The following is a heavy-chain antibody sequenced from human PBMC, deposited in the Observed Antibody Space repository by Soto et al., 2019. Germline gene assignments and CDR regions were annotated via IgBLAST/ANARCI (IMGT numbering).Heavy chain of an antibody. Sequence: QVQLVQSGAEVKKPGASVKVSCKASGYTFTSYAMHWVRQAPGQRLEWMGWINAGNGNTKYSQKFQGRVTITRDTSASTAYMELSSLRSEDTAVYYCARGLNGYWHYVDYGGQGTLFTVSS. D-gene: IGHD5-18*01. CDR2: INAGNGNT. J-gene: IGHJ4*02. CDR3: ARGLNGYWHYVDY. CDR1: GYTFTSYA. V-gene: IGHV1-3*01.